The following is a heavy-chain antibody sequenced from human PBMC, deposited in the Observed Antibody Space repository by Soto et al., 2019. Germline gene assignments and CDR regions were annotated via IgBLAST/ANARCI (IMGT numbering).Heavy chain of an antibody. D-gene: IGHD6-6*01. CDR1: GFTFSSYG. Sequence: GGSLRLSCAASGFTFSSYGMHWVRQAPGKGLEWVAVISYDGSNKYYADSVKGRFTISRDNSKNTLYLQMNSLRAEDTAVYYCAKDQGKYSSSDFEFDYWGQGTLVTVSS. V-gene: IGHV3-30*18. CDR3: AKDQGKYSSSDFEFDY. CDR2: ISYDGSNK. J-gene: IGHJ4*02.